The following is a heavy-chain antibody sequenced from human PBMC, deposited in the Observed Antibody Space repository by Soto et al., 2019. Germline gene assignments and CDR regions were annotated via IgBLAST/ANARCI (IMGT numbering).Heavy chain of an antibody. CDR3: GRGRSGQIVVFY. V-gene: IGHV1-2*02. CDR1: GYTFTGHY. Sequence: ASVKVSCKASGYTFTGHYIHWVRQAPEQGPEWMGEIGPESGATRYAQKFQGRVTMTRDTSITTVYMELNNLSPDDTAVYYCGRGRSGQIVVFYWGQGTPVTVS. J-gene: IGHJ4*02. D-gene: IGHD1-26*01. CDR2: IGPESGAT.